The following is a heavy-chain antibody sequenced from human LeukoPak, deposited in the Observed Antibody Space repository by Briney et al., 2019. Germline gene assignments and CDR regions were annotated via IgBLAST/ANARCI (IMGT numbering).Heavy chain of an antibody. Sequence: GGSLRLSCAASGFTVSSTYMSWVRQSPGKGLEWVSVVYSGGSTHYADSVKGRFTISRDNSKNTLYLQMNSLRAEDTAVYYCARPERSSGSIPPRDWGQGTLVTVSS. D-gene: IGHD3-22*01. CDR3: ARPERSSGSIPPRD. CDR1: GFTVSSTY. CDR2: VYSGGST. V-gene: IGHV3-53*01. J-gene: IGHJ4*02.